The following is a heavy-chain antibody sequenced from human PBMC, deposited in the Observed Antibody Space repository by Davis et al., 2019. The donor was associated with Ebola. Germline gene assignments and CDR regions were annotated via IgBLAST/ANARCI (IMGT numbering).Heavy chain of an antibody. V-gene: IGHV5-51*01. Sequence: KVSCKDSGFRFSSHWIAWVRQMPGKGLEWMGIIYPGDSDTRYSPSFEGQVTISVDKSITTAYLQWSSLKASDTAMYYCARLSVVTAWYFDYWGQGTLVTVSS. CDR1: GFRFSSHW. J-gene: IGHJ4*02. D-gene: IGHD2-21*02. CDR2: IYPGDSDT. CDR3: ARLSVVTAWYFDY.